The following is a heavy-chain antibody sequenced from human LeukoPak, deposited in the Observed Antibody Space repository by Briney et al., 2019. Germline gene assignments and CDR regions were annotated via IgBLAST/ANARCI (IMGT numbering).Heavy chain of an antibody. Sequence: ASVTVSCKASGGTFSSYAISWVRQAPGQGLEWMGRIIPILGIANYAQKFQGRVTITADKSTSTAYMELSSLRSEDTAVYYCARDVGATPFDYWGQGTLVTVSS. J-gene: IGHJ4*02. CDR3: ARDVGATPFDY. CDR1: GGTFSSYA. V-gene: IGHV1-69*04. CDR2: IIPILGIA. D-gene: IGHD1-26*01.